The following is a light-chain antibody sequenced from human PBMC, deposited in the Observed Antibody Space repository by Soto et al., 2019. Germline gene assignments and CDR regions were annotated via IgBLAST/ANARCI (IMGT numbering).Light chain of an antibody. CDR3: QQYGSSLLT. J-gene: IGKJ4*01. CDR2: GAS. Sequence: IVLTQSPGTLSLSPRERSTLSCRATQRLSSSYLAWYQQKPGQAPRLLIYGASSRATGIPERLSGSGYGTDLTITISRMQHEDFEVYYCQQYGSSLLTFGGGTKVDIK. V-gene: IGKV3-20*01. CDR1: QRLSSSY.